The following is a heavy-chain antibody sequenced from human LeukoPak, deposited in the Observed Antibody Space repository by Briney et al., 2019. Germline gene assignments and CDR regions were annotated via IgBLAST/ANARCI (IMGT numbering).Heavy chain of an antibody. CDR1: GYIFTSYG. V-gene: IGHV1-18*01. CDR3: ARSIQLWSLMPGNSYYFDY. D-gene: IGHD5-18*01. J-gene: IGHJ4*02. CDR2: ISAYNGNT. Sequence: ASVKVSCKASGYIFTSYGISWVRQAPGQGLEWMGWISAYNGNTKYVQKLQGRVTMTTDTSTSTAYMELRNLKSDDTAVYYCARSIQLWSLMPGNSYYFDYWGQGTLVTVSS.